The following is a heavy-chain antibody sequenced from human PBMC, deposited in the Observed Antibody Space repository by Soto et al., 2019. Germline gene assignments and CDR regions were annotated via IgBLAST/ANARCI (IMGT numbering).Heavy chain of an antibody. CDR2: TYYRSKWYN. Sequence: SQTLSLTCAISGDSVSSNSAAWNWIRQSPSRGLEWLGRTYYRSKWYNDYAVSVKSRITINPDTSKNQFSLQLNSVTPEDTAVYYCASDRIVVVPAGPGYYYYGMDVWGQGTTVTVSS. V-gene: IGHV6-1*01. J-gene: IGHJ6*02. D-gene: IGHD2-2*01. CDR1: GDSVSSNSAA. CDR3: ASDRIVVVPAGPGYYYYGMDV.